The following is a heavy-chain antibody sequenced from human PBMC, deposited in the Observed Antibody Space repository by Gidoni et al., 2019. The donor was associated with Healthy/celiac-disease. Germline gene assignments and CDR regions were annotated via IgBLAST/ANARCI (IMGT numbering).Heavy chain of an antibody. Sequence: EVQLLESGGGLVQPGGSLRLSCAASGFTFCSYAMSWVRQAPGKGLEWFSAISGSGGSTYYADSVKGRFTISRDNSKNTLYLQMNSLRAEDTAVYYCAKNGPVGSYYYSYWGQGTLVTVSS. J-gene: IGHJ4*02. V-gene: IGHV3-23*01. CDR3: AKNGPVGSYYYSY. CDR2: ISGSGGST. CDR1: GFTFCSYA. D-gene: IGHD1-26*01.